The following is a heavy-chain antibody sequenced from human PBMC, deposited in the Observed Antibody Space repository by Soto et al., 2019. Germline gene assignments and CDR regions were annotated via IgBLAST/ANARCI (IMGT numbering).Heavy chain of an antibody. CDR3: TRSDVRSFDI. J-gene: IGHJ3*02. D-gene: IGHD2-21*02. Sequence: EVQLVESGGGLVQPGGSLKLSCAASGFTFSGSAMHWVRQASGKGLEWVGRIRSKANSYATAYAASVKGRLTISREDSKNTAYLQMNSLIPEATAVYYCTRSDVRSFDICGQGTMVTVSS. CDR1: GFTFSGSA. CDR2: IRSKANSYAT. V-gene: IGHV3-73*02.